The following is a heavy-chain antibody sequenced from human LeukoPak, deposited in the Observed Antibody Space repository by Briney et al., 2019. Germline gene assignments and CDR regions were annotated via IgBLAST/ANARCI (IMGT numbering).Heavy chain of an antibody. CDR2: ISSSSSTI. V-gene: IGHV3-48*01. D-gene: IGHD2-15*01. CDR3: ASDPQLGYCSGGSCYSTWFDP. Sequence: PGGSLRLSCAASGFTFSSYSMNWVRQAPGKGLEWVSYISSSSSTIYYADSVKGRSTISRDNAKNSLYLQMNSLRAEDTAVYYCASDPQLGYCSGGSCYSTWFDPWGQGTLVTVSS. J-gene: IGHJ5*02. CDR1: GFTFSSYS.